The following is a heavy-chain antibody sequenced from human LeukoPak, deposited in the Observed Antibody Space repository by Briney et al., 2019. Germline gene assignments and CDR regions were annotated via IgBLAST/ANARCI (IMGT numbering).Heavy chain of an antibody. V-gene: IGHV3-20*04. D-gene: IGHD6-13*01. CDR3: AKGMVGSSWLNYFDY. J-gene: IGHJ4*02. CDR2: INWNGGST. CDR1: GFTFDDYG. Sequence: GGSLRLSCAASGFTFDDYGMSWVRQAPGKGLEWVSGINWNGGSTGYADSVKGRFTISRDNPKNTLYLQMNSLRAEDTAVYYCAKGMVGSSWLNYFDYWGQGTLVTVSS.